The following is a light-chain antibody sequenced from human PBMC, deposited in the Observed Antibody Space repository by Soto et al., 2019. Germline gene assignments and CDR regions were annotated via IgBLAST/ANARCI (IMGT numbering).Light chain of an antibody. CDR1: QGISSY. CDR3: QQLNSYPIT. J-gene: IGKJ5*01. Sequence: DIQLTQSPSFLSASVGDRVTITCRASQGISSYLAWYQQKPGKAPKLLIYAASTLQSAVPSRFSVSGSGTEFTLTISSLQPEDFATYYCQQLNSYPITFVQGTRLEIK. CDR2: AAS. V-gene: IGKV1-9*01.